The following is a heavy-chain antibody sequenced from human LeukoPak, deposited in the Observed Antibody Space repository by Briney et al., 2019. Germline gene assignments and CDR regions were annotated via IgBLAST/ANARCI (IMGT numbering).Heavy chain of an antibody. J-gene: IGHJ4*02. Sequence: AASAKVSCKASGYTFTGYYMHWVRQAPGQGLEWMGWINPNSGGTNYAQKFRGRVTMTRDTSISTAYMELSRLRSDDTAVYYCARDFRAARISGNYWGQGTLVTVSS. CDR2: INPNSGGT. V-gene: IGHV1-2*02. CDR1: GYTFTGYY. D-gene: IGHD6-6*01. CDR3: ARDFRAARISGNY.